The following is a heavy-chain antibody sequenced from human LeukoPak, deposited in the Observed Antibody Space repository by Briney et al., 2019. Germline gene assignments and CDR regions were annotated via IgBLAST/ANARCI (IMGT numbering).Heavy chain of an antibody. V-gene: IGHV3-7*01. CDR2: IKQDGSEK. CDR3: ARELSKKYSSSPEDSNWFDP. Sequence: GGSLRLSCAASGFNFSSYWMSWVRQAPGKGLEWVANIKQDGSEKYYVDSVKGRFTISRDNAKNSLYLQMNSLRAEDTAVYYCARELSKKYSSSPEDSNWFDPWGQGTLVTASS. CDR1: GFNFSSYW. D-gene: IGHD6-6*01. J-gene: IGHJ5*02.